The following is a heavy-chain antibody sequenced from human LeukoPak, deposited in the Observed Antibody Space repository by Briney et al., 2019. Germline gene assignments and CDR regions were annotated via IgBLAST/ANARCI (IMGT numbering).Heavy chain of an antibody. D-gene: IGHD2-2*01. CDR3: ATRERSTSCSS. J-gene: IGHJ4*02. Sequence: GGSLRLSCAASGFTFSSYAMGWVRQAPGKGLEWVSAISGSGGSTYYADSVKGRFTISRDNSKNTLYLQMNSLRAEDTAVYYCATRERSTSCSSWGQGTLVTVSS. CDR1: GFTFSSYA. V-gene: IGHV3-23*01. CDR2: ISGSGGST.